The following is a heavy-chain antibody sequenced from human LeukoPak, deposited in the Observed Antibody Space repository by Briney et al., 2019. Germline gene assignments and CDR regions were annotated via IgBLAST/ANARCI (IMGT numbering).Heavy chain of an antibody. J-gene: IGHJ6*02. D-gene: IGHD3-9*01. CDR2: VSNDGRVQ. CDR1: GFTFSNYG. CDR3: ARSIGLTGGGVDV. V-gene: IGHV3-30*03. Sequence: PVRSLRLSCAASGFTFSNYGMHWVRQAPGKGLEWVAVVSNDGRVQYYADSVKGRFTISRDNSKNTLSLQMNSLRAEDPAVYYCARSIGLTGGGVDVWGRGTTVTVSS.